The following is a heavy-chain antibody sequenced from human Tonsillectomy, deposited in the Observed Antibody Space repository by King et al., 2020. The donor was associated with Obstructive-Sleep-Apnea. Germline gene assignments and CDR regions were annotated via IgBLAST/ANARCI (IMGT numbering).Heavy chain of an antibody. CDR1: GGSISSSSYY. J-gene: IGHJ4*02. CDR3: ASIYLWFGQSEFDY. CDR2: IYHSGSA. Sequence: QLQESGPGLVKPSETLSLTCTVSGGSISSSSYYWGWIRQPPGKGLEWIGSIYHSGSAYYNPSLKSRLTLSVDTSKNQFSLKLSSVTAADTGAYYCASIYLWFGQSEFDYWGQGTLVTVSS. V-gene: IGHV4-39*07. D-gene: IGHD3-10*01.